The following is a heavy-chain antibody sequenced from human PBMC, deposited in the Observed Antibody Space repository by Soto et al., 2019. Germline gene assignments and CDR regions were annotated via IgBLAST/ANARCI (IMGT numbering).Heavy chain of an antibody. Sequence: LKIACKDSGYGFPTYCIAWVRQMPVKALEWMGITYPGDSDTRYSPSFQGQVTISADKSISTAYLQWSSLKASDTAMYYCARHRYYDFWSGYYEYYYYYMDVWVKGTTVTVSS. CDR1: GYGFPTYC. CDR3: ARHRYYDFWSGYYEYYYYYMDV. J-gene: IGHJ6*03. CDR2: TYPGDSDT. D-gene: IGHD3-3*01. V-gene: IGHV5-51*01.